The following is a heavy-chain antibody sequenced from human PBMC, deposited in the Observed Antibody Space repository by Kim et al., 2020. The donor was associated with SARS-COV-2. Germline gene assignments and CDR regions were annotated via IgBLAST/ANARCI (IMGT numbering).Heavy chain of an antibody. V-gene: IGHV4-34*01. D-gene: IGHD2-21*01. Sequence: SETLSLTCAVYGGSFSGSYCCWILHPPAKGLEWIGEVNHSGSTTYNPSLNSRVTISVDTSNNKLSLMMRSFTTAATTVYYCARGCGEPTVVVLGLGDYN. CDR2: VNHSGST. CDR3: ARGCGEPTVVVLGLGDYN. J-gene: IGHJ5*01. CDR1: GGSFSGSY.